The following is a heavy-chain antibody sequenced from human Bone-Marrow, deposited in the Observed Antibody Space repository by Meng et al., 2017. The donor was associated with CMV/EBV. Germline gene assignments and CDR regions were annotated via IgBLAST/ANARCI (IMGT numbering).Heavy chain of an antibody. CDR3: AKLSPTSSFDY. V-gene: IGHV3-23*03. J-gene: IGHJ4*02. CDR2: IYSGGSST. Sequence: GESLKISCAASGFTFSSYAMSWVRQAPGKGLEWVSVIYSGGSSTYYADSVKGRFTISRDNSKNTLYLQMNSLRAEDTAIYYYAKLSPTSSFDYLGQGNLVTVYS. D-gene: IGHD2-15*01. CDR1: GFTFSSYA.